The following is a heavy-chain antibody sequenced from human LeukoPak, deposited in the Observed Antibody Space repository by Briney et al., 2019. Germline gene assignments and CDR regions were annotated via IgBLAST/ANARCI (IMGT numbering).Heavy chain of an antibody. J-gene: IGHJ4*02. CDR3: ARTRTVVAYYFDY. Sequence: PAGGSLRLSCAASGFTFSRYAMHWVRQAPGKGLEWVASISIDGSNKYYAVSVKGRFTISRDNSKNTLYLQMNSLRAEDTAVYYCARTRTVVAYYFDYWGQGTLVTVSS. D-gene: IGHD4-23*01. CDR1: GFTFSRYA. CDR2: ISIDGSNK. V-gene: IGHV3-30*04.